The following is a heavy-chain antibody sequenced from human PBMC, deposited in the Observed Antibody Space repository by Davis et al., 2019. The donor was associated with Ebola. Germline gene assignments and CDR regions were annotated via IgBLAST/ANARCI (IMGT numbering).Heavy chain of an antibody. D-gene: IGHD1-26*01. CDR3: ARDLSIVGATWYYGMDV. Sequence: SCAASGFTFSSYSMNWVRQAPGKGLEWVSSISSSSSYIYYADSVKGRFTISRDNAKNSLYLQMNSLRAEDTAVYYCARDLSIVGATWYYGMDVWGKGTTVTVSS. V-gene: IGHV3-21*01. J-gene: IGHJ6*04. CDR1: GFTFSSYS. CDR2: ISSSSSYI.